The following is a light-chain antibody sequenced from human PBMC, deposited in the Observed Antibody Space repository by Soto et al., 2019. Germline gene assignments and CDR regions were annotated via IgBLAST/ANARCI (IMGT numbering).Light chain of an antibody. CDR2: EVN. J-gene: IGLJ1*01. V-gene: IGLV2-14*01. CDR1: SSDIGAYDY. CDR3: SSFASTHTYV. Sequence: QSALTQPASLSGSPGQSITISCTGTSSDIGAYDYVSWFQQHPGKAPKLMISEVNNRPSGVSHRFSGSKSGNTASLTISGLQAEDEADYYCSSFASTHTYVFGTGTKVTVL.